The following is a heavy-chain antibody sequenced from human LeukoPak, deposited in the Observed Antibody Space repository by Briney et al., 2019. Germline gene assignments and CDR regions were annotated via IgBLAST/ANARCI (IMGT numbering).Heavy chain of an antibody. Sequence: SVKVSCKASGGTFSSYAISWVRQAPGQGLEWMGGIIPIFGTANYAQKFQGRVTITADESTSTAYMELSSLRSEDTAVYYCARAYDFWSGYYFIEFDYWGQGILVTVSS. CDR3: ARAYDFWSGYYFIEFDY. D-gene: IGHD3-3*01. CDR2: IIPIFGTA. J-gene: IGHJ4*02. CDR1: GGTFSSYA. V-gene: IGHV1-69*01.